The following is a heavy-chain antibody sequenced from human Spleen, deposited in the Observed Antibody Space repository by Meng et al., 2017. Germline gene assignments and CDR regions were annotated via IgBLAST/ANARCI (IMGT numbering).Heavy chain of an antibody. D-gene: IGHD3-22*01. CDR1: GFTFDDYA. CDR3: ASHFGSSGYYYFDY. V-gene: IGHV3-23*01. CDR2: LSASTGST. J-gene: IGHJ4*02. Sequence: GESLKISCAASGFTFDDYAMHWVRQAPGKGLEWVSALSASTGSTYYADSVRGRFTISRDNSKNTLYLQMNSLRAEDTAVYYCASHFGSSGYYYFDYWGPGTLVTGSS.